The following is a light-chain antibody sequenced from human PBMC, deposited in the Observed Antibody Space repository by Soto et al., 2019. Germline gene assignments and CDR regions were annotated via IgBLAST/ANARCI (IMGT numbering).Light chain of an antibody. CDR2: LNSDGSH. J-gene: IGLJ7*01. CDR3: QTWGTGPAV. CDR1: SGHNSYA. V-gene: IGLV4-69*01. Sequence: QSVLTQSPSASASLGASVKLTCTLSSGHNSYAIAWHQQQPEKGPRYLMNLNSDGSHTKGDGIPDRFSGSSSGAERYLTIPSLQSEDEADYYCQTWGTGPAVFGGGTQLTVL.